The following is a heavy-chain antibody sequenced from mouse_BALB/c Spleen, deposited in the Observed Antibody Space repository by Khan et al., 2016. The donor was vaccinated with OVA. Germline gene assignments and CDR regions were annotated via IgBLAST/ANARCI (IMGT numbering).Heavy chain of an antibody. CDR1: GFSFSSYS. J-gene: IGHJ3*01. CDR3: ASHLSGSFAY. D-gene: IGHD1-3*01. Sequence: EVELVESGGDLVKPGGSLKVSCAASGFSFSSYSMSWVRQSPDKRLEWVASISSDGDYTYYPDSVKGLFTISRDNAKNTLYLQMSSLKSEDTAIYYCASHLSGSFAYWGQGTLVPVSA. V-gene: IGHV5-6*01. CDR2: ISSDGDYT.